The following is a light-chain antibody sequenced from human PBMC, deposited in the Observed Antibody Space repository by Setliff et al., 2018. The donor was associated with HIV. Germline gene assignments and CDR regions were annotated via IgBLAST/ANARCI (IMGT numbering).Light chain of an antibody. V-gene: IGLV2-14*03. CDR1: SSDVGGYNY. CDR3: SSYSSTSTLYV. J-gene: IGLJ1*01. Sequence: QSVLTQPASVSGSPGQSITISCTGTSSDVGGYNYVSWYQQHPGKAPKLMISDVSNRPSGVSNRFSGSKSGNTASLTISGLQAEDEADYYCSSYSSTSTLYVFGTGTKV. CDR2: DVS.